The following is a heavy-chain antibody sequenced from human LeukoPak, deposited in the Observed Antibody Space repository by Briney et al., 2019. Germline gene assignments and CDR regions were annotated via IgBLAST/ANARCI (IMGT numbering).Heavy chain of an antibody. CDR3: TRGYCSSTSCHHFDY. D-gene: IGHD2-2*01. CDR1: GFTFSSYE. Sequence: PAGGSLRLSCAASGFTFSSYEMNWVRQAPGKGLEWVSYISSSGSTIYYADSVKGRFTISRDNAKNSLYLQMNSLRAEDTAVYYCTRGYCSSTSCHHFDYWGQGTLVTVSS. V-gene: IGHV3-48*03. CDR2: ISSSGSTI. J-gene: IGHJ4*02.